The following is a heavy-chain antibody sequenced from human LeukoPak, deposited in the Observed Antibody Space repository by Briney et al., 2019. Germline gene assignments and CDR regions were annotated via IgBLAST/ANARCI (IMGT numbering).Heavy chain of an antibody. CDR1: GGSISSHY. V-gene: IGHV4-59*11. CDR2: IYYSGST. CDR3: ARGGRRRDGYNNAFDC. J-gene: IGHJ4*02. D-gene: IGHD5-24*01. Sequence: SETLSLTCTVSGGSISSHYWSWIRQPPGKGLEWIGYIYYSGSTNYNPSLKSRVTISVDTSKNQFSLKLSSVTAADTAVYYCARGGRRRDGYNNAFDCWGQGTLVTVSS.